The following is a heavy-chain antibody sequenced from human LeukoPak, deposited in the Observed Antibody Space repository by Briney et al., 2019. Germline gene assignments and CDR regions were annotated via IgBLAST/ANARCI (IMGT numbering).Heavy chain of an antibody. CDR3: ARLGYCSSTSCYTYDY. Sequence: SETLSLTCTVSGGSISSGYYWGWIRPPPGKGLEWIGSIYHSGSTYYSPSLKSRVTISVDTSKNQFSLKLNSVTAADTAVYYCARLGYCSSTSCYTYDYWGQGTLVTVSS. D-gene: IGHD2-2*02. CDR2: IYHSGST. CDR1: GGSISSGYY. J-gene: IGHJ4*02. V-gene: IGHV4-38-2*02.